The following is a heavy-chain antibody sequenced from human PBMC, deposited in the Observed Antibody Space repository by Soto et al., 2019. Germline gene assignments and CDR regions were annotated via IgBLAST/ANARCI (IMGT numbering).Heavy chain of an antibody. Sequence: VGSLRLSCAASGFTFSSYDMHWVRQATGKGLEWVSAIGTAGDTYYPGSVKGRFTISRENAKNSLYLQMNSLRAGDTAVYYCARAKGYYYYYGMDVWGQGTTVTVSS. CDR1: GFTFSSYD. CDR2: IGTAGDT. V-gene: IGHV3-13*01. CDR3: ARAKGYYYYYGMDV. J-gene: IGHJ6*02.